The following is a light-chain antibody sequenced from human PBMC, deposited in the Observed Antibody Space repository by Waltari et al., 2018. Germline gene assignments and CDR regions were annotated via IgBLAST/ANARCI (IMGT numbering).Light chain of an antibody. CDR1: QNIGHY. V-gene: IGKV3-20*01. CDR3: QHHLRIPAT. J-gene: IGKJ1*01. CDR2: DSS. Sequence: IVLTQSPGTLSLSQGGRATLSCRASQNIGHYLAWYHQKPGQAPRLLIYDSSTRATGIPDRFSGSVSGADFSLTITGVEPDDFAVYYCQHHLRIPATFGQGTKV.